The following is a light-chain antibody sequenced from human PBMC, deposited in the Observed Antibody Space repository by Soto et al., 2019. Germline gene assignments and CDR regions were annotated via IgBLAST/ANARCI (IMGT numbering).Light chain of an antibody. V-gene: IGKV3-20*01. CDR2: GAS. Sequence: EIVLTQSPGTLSLSPGERATLSCRASQSLGSSYLAWYQQKPGQAPRLLIYGASSRATGIPDMFSGSGSGTDFTLTISRLEPEDFAVYYCQQYANSPLTFGGGTKVEI. J-gene: IGKJ4*01. CDR1: QSLGSSY. CDR3: QQYANSPLT.